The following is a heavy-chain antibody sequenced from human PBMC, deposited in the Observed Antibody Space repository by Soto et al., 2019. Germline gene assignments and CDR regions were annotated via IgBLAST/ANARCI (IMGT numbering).Heavy chain of an antibody. J-gene: IGHJ5*02. D-gene: IGHD2-2*01. CDR3: ASRDIVVVPAALSVP. CDR1: GFTFSSYA. Sequence: GGSLRLSCAASGFTFSSYAMSWVRQAPGKGLEWVSAISGSGGSTYYADSVKGRFTISRDNSKNTLYLQMNSLRAEDMAVYYCASRDIVVVPAALSVPWGQGTLVTVSS. CDR2: ISGSGGST. V-gene: IGHV3-23*01.